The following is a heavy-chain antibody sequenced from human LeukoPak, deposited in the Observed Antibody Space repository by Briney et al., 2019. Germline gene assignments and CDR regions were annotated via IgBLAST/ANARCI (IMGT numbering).Heavy chain of an antibody. Sequence: GESLKISCKGSGYSFTSYWISWVRQAPGKGLEWVSAISGSGGSTYYADSVKGRFTISRDNSKNTLYLQMNSLRAEDTAVYYCATLLRFLEWLPHAGYMDVWGKGTTVTVSS. CDR3: ATLLRFLEWLPHAGYMDV. CDR2: ISGSGGST. V-gene: IGHV3-23*01. J-gene: IGHJ6*03. CDR1: GYSFTSYW. D-gene: IGHD3-3*01.